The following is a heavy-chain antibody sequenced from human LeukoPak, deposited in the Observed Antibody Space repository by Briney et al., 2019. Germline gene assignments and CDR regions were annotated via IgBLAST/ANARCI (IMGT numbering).Heavy chain of an antibody. Sequence: GGSLRLSCAASGFTFSSYGMHWVRQAPGKGLEWVAVISYDGSNKCYADSVKGRFTISRDNSKNTLYLQMNSLRAEDTAVYFCAKGGIYNWFDPWGQGTLVTVSS. V-gene: IGHV3-30*18. J-gene: IGHJ5*02. CDR2: ISYDGSNK. D-gene: IGHD3-16*01. CDR1: GFTFSSYG. CDR3: AKGGIYNWFDP.